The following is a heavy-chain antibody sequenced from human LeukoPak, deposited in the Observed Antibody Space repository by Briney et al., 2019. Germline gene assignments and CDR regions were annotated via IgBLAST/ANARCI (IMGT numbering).Heavy chain of an antibody. CDR1: GGTFSSYA. V-gene: IGHV1-69*04. J-gene: IGHJ3*02. Sequence: GASVKVSCKASGGTFSSYAISWVRQAPGQGLEWMGRIIPILGIANYAQKFQGRVTITADKSTSTAYMELSSLRSEDTAVYYCARSVDGSGLDAFDIWGQGTMVTVSS. D-gene: IGHD3-10*01. CDR2: IIPILGIA. CDR3: ARSVDGSGLDAFDI.